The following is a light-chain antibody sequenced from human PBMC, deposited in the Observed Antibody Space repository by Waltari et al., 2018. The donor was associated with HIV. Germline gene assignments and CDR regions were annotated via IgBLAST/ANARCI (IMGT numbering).Light chain of an antibody. V-gene: IGKV4-1*01. CDR1: PSVLYSSNNKNY. CDR3: QQYYSTPWT. CDR2: WAS. Sequence: DIVMTQSPDSLAVSLGERATINCKSSPSVLYSSNNKNYLAWYQQKPGQQPKLLIYWASTRESGVPDRFSGSGSGTDFTLTISSLQAEDVAVYYCQQYYSTPWTFGQGTKVEIK. J-gene: IGKJ1*01.